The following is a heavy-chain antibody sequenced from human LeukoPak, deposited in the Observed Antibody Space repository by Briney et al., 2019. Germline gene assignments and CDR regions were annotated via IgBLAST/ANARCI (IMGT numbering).Heavy chain of an antibody. CDR2: IKQDGSEK. D-gene: IGHD6-13*01. Sequence: GGSLRLSCAASGFTFSNYGMHWVRQAPGKGLEWGANIKQDGSEKYYVDSVKGRFTISRDNAKNSLSLQMNSLRAEDTAVYYCARDTSTWSIAAYWGQGTLVTVSS. V-gene: IGHV3-7*03. J-gene: IGHJ4*02. CDR3: ARDTSTWSIAAY. CDR1: GFTFSNYG.